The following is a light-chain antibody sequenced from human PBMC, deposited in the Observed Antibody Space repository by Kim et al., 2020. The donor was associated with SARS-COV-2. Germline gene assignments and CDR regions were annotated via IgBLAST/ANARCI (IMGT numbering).Light chain of an antibody. CDR2: EDN. V-gene: IGLV6-57*01. J-gene: IGLJ2*01. CDR3: QSYDTSNVV. Sequence: FMLTQPHSVSESPGKTVTISCTRSSGSIASYYVQWYQQRPGSSPTTVIYEDNQRPSGVPERVSGSIDSSSNSASLTVSGLKTEDEADYYCQSYDTSNVVFGGGTQLTVL. CDR1: SGSIASYY.